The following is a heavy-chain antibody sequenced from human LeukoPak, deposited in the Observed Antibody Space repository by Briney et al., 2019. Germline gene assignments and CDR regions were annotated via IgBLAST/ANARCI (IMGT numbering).Heavy chain of an antibody. D-gene: IGHD1-26*01. CDR2: VNHIGGT. V-gene: IGHV4-34*01. CDR1: GGSVSVYY. Sequence: WQTLSLACAVYGGSVSVYYCGSVRQPPGKWGGCIVEVNHIGGTNYNPSLKSGVTISVYMSKRQCSLKLSSVTAADTPVYYCARSRGSYYNGWFDRWGQGTLVTVSS. CDR3: ARSRGSYYNGWFDR. J-gene: IGHJ5*02.